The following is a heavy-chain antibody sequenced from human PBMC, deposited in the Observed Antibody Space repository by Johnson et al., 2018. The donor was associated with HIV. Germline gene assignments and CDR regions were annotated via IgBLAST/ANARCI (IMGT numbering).Heavy chain of an antibody. D-gene: IGHD6-19*01. V-gene: IGHV3-30*14. Sequence: QVQLVESGGGVVQPGRSLRLSCAASGFTFSSYAMHWVRQAPGKGLEWVAVISYDGSNKYYADSVKGRFTISRDNSKNTLYLQMNSLKAEDTAVYYCARDGWGSRGWDDAFDIWGQGTMVTVSS. CDR1: GFTFSSYA. CDR3: ARDGWGSRGWDDAFDI. CDR2: ISYDGSNK. J-gene: IGHJ3*02.